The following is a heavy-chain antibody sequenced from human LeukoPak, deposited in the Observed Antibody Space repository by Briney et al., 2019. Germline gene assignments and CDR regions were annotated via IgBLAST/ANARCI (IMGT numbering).Heavy chain of an antibody. V-gene: IGHV1-2*06. J-gene: IGHJ4*02. D-gene: IGHD4/OR15-4a*01. Sequence: ASVKVSCKASGYTFTGYYMHWLRQAPGQGLEWMGRINPNSGGTNYAQKFQGRVTMTRDTSISTAYMQLSRLRSDDTAVYYCARDLGTAMVLTQRNPPDYSGQGTLVTVSS. CDR1: GYTFTGYY. CDR3: ARDLGTAMVLTQRNPPDY. CDR2: INPNSGGT.